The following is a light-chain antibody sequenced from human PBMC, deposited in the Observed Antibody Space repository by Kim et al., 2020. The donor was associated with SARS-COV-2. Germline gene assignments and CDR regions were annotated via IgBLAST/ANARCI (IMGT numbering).Light chain of an antibody. Sequence: SASVRDRVTITWRARQSLRTFLNWYQQTPGKAPRLLIYDASSLQTGVPSRFSGSGSGTDFTLTISSLRREDFATYYCQQSHSFPRTFGQGTKLEI. CDR2: DAS. CDR1: QSLRTF. V-gene: IGKV1-39*01. J-gene: IGKJ2*02. CDR3: QQSHSFPRT.